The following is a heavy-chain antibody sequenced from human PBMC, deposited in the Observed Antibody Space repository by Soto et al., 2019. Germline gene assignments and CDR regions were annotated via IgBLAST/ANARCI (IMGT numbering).Heavy chain of an antibody. Sequence: QLQLQESGSGLVKPSQTLSLTCAVSGGSISSGGYSWSWIRQPPGKGLEWIGYIYHSGSTYYNPSLKRRVTIVVDRSKNQFSRKLGSVTAADTAVYYCARGEVVALGYWGQGTLVTVSS. J-gene: IGHJ4*02. D-gene: IGHD2-15*01. V-gene: IGHV4-30-2*01. CDR3: ARGEVVALGY. CDR2: IYHSGST. CDR1: GGSISSGGYS.